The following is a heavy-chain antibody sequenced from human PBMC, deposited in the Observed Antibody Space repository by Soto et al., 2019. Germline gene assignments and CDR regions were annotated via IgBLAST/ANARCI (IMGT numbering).Heavy chain of an antibody. CDR1: GGTFSSYT. D-gene: IGHD3-10*01. CDR2: IIPILGIA. V-gene: IGHV1-69*02. Sequence: QVQLVQSGAEVKKPGSSVKVSCKASGGTFSSYTISWVRQAPGQGLEWMGRIIPILGIANYAQKFQGSVTIPADKSTITAYVELGSLSAEDTGVYYCARVRYYYGSGSYFDYYYDMDVWGKGPTVIV. J-gene: IGHJ6*03. CDR3: ARVRYYYGSGSYFDYYYDMDV.